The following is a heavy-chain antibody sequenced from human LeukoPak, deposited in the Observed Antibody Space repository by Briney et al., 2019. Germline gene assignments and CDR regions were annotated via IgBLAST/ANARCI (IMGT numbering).Heavy chain of an antibody. CDR3: ARDRLTMVRGVTHP. Sequence: GASVKVSCKASGYTFTSYGISWVRQAPGQGLEWMGWISAYNGNTNYAQKLQGRVTMTTDTSTSTAYMELRSLRSDDTAVYYCARDRLTMVRGVTHPWGQGALVTVSS. J-gene: IGHJ5*02. CDR2: ISAYNGNT. V-gene: IGHV1-18*01. D-gene: IGHD3-10*01. CDR1: GYTFTSYG.